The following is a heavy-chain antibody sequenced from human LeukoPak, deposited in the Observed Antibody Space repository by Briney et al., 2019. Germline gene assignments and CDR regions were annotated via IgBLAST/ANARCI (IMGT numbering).Heavy chain of an antibody. CDR2: VYHSGST. CDR1: GGSISGYY. CDR3: ARAYGANLNWFDP. V-gene: IGHV4-59*12. Sequence: PSETLSLTCTVSGGSISGYYWSWIRQPPGKGLEWIGYVYHSGSTNYNPSLKSRVTISVDTSKNQFSLKLSSVTAADTAVYYCARAYGANLNWFDPWGQGTLVTVSS. J-gene: IGHJ5*02. D-gene: IGHD3-16*01.